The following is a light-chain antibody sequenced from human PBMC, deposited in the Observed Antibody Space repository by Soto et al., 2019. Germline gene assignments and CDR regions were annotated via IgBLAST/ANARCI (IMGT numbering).Light chain of an antibody. CDR1: QGIKSY. Sequence: DIETTQSPSSLSASVGDTVTITCRASQGIKSYLNWYQQKPGKAPKLLIYGASSLQSGVPSRFSDSGSGTDFTLTISSLQPEDYATYYCRQSYSTPPLTFGGGTKVDIK. J-gene: IGKJ4*01. CDR3: RQSYSTPPLT. CDR2: GAS. V-gene: IGKV1-39*01.